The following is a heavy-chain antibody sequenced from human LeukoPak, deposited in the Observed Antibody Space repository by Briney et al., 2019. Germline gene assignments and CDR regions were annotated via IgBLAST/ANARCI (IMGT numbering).Heavy chain of an antibody. CDR1: RYSISSDYY. CDR2: MYQTGST. Sequence: PSETQSLTCTVSRYSISSDYYWGWIRQPPGKGLEWIASMYQTGSTYYNPSLKSRVTISVDTSKNQFSLKLNSVTAADTAVYYCATREMATKYYFDYWGQGTLVTVSS. CDR3: ATREMATKYYFDY. V-gene: IGHV4-38-2*02. J-gene: IGHJ4*02. D-gene: IGHD5-24*01.